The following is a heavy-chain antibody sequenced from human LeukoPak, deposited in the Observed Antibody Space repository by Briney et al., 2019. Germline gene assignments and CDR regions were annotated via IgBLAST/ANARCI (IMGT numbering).Heavy chain of an antibody. D-gene: IGHD3-22*01. CDR3: AKLYSSLDY. J-gene: IGHJ4*02. CDR2: MNPNSGNT. CDR1: GCTFTSYD. V-gene: IGHV1-8*01. Sequence: ASVKVSCKASGCTFTSYDINWVRQATGQGLEWMGWMNPNSGNTGYAQKFQGRVTMTRNTSISTAYMELSRLTSDDTAVYYCAKLYSSLDYWGQGTLVTVSS.